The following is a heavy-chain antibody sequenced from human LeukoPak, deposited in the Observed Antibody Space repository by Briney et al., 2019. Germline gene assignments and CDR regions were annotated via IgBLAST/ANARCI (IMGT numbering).Heavy chain of an antibody. V-gene: IGHV3-7*01. CDR3: RGIQLWARTYAFDI. CDR2: IKQDGSEK. J-gene: IGHJ3*02. Sequence: PGGSLRLSCAASGFTFSSYWMSWVRQAPGKGLEWVANIKQDGSEKCYVDSVKGRFTISRDNAKNSLYLQMNSLRAEDTAVYYCRGIQLWARTYAFDIWGQGTMVTVSS. CDR1: GFTFSSYW. D-gene: IGHD5-18*01.